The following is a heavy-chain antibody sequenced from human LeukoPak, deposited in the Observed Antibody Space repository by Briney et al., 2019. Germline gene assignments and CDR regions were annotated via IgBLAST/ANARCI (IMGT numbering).Heavy chain of an antibody. CDR1: GFTLSSYA. CDR3: ALNGREIPSGAFDI. V-gene: IGHV3-23*01. Sequence: QPGGSLRLSCAASGFTLSSYAMTWVRQAPGKGLQWVSAISGSGGRTYYADSVKGRFTISRDNSKNTLYLQMNSLRVEDTAVYYCALNGREIPSGAFDIWGQGTVVTVSS. D-gene: IGHD3-16*02. J-gene: IGHJ3*02. CDR2: ISGSGGRT.